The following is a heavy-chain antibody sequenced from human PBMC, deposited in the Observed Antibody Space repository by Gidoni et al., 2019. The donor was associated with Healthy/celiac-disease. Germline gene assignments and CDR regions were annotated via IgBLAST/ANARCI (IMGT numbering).Heavy chain of an antibody. CDR1: GFPFIRYG. V-gene: IGHV3-30*18. Sequence: QVQLVESGGGVVQPGRSLRLSCAASGFPFIRYGIHWVRPAPGKGLEWVAVISYDGSNKYYADSVKGRFTISRDNSKNTLYLQMNSLRAEDTAVYYCAKAPVQGRVDSVLRFLEWFKDDAFDIWGQGTMVTVSS. J-gene: IGHJ3*02. CDR2: ISYDGSNK. CDR3: AKAPVQGRVDSVLRFLEWFKDDAFDI. D-gene: IGHD3-3*01.